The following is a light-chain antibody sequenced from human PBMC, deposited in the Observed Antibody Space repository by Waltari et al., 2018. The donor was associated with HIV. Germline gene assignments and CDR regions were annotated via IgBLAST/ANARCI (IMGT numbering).Light chain of an antibody. CDR3: ESADSTGSYYL. V-gene: IGLV3-25*03. CDR1: ALAKQH. Sequence: SYELTQPPSVSVSPDQTATITCSGDALAKQHSYWYQQKAGQAPVLVIFAGTERPSGIAERFSGTRSETTVTLTITGVQAEDEADYYCESADSTGSYYLFGRGTRLTVL. CDR2: AGT. J-gene: IGLJ1*01.